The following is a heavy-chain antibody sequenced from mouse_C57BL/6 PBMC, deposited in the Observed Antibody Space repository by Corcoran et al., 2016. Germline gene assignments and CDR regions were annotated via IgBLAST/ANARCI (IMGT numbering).Heavy chain of an antibody. CDR3: ARDYDYDVAHWYFDV. D-gene: IGHD2-4*01. CDR1: GYSITSGYY. Sequence: DVQLQESGPGLVKPSQSLSLTCSVTGYSITSGYYWNWIRQFPGNKLEWMGYISYDGSNNYNPSLKNRISITRDTSKNQFFLKLNSVTTEDTATYYCARDYDYDVAHWYFDVWGTGTTVTVSS. J-gene: IGHJ1*03. V-gene: IGHV3-6*01. CDR2: ISYDGSN.